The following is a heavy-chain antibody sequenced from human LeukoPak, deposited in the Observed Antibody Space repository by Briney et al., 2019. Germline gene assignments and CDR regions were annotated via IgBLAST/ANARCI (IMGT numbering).Heavy chain of an antibody. J-gene: IGHJ3*02. Sequence: ASVKVSCKASGYTFTSYGISWVRQAPGQGLEWMGWISAYNGNTNYAQKFQGRVTITADESTSTAYMELSSLRSEDTAVYYCAREGSGYLFDAFDIWGQGTMVTVSS. CDR2: ISAYNGNT. CDR1: GYTFTSYG. CDR3: AREGSGYLFDAFDI. D-gene: IGHD3-22*01. V-gene: IGHV1-18*01.